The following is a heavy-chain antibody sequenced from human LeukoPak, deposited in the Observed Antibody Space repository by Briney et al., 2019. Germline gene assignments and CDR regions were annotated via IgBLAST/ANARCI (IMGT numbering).Heavy chain of an antibody. CDR2: IYYSGST. D-gene: IGHD1-26*01. CDR3: ARRSGSYVDY. Sequence: PSETLSLTCTVSGGSISSSRYYWGWIRQPPGKGLEWIGSIYYSGSTYYNPSLKSRVTISVDTSKNQFSLKLSSVTAADTAVYYCARRSGSYVDYWGQGTLVTVSS. V-gene: IGHV4-39*01. CDR1: GGSISSSRYY. J-gene: IGHJ4*02.